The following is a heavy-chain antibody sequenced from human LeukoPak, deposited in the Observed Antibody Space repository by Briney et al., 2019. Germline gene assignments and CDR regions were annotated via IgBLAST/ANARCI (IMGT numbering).Heavy chain of an antibody. D-gene: IGHD3-10*01. CDR3: AGPTSQNYYGSGRQDYYYGMDV. V-gene: IGHV3-74*01. CDR1: GLTFSNYY. J-gene: IGHJ6*04. Sequence: GGSLRLSCAASGLTFSNYYMHWVRQAPGKGPVWVSRISSDGSSTSYADSVKGRFTISRDNAKNSLYLQMNSLRAEDTAVYYCAGPTSQNYYGSGRQDYYYGMDVWGKGTTVTVSS. CDR2: ISSDGSST.